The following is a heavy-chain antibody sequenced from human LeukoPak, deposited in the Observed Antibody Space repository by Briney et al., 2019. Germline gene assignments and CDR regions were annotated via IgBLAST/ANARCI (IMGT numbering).Heavy chain of an antibody. V-gene: IGHV3-21*05. CDR1: GFTFSDYS. D-gene: IGHD2-2*01. CDR2: ISSSSSYI. Sequence: PGGSLRLSCAASGFTFSDYSMNWVRQAPGKGLEWISFISSSSSYIYYTDSVKGRFTISRDNAKKSLYLQMNSLRVEDTAIYYCVRDVMDSTSLWGQGTLVNVAS. CDR3: VRDVMDSTSL. J-gene: IGHJ4*02.